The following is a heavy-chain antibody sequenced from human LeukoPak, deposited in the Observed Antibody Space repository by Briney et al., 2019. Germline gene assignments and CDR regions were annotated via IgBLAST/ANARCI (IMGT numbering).Heavy chain of an antibody. CDR3: AKDLGTAAGTSREYFQH. Sequence: GGSLRLSCAASGFTVSSNYMSWVRQAPGKGLEWVSVIYSGGSTYYSDSLKGGFTISRGNSKNRLYLQMNSLRAEDTAVNYCAKDLGTAAGTSREYFQHWSQGTLVTLSS. CDR2: IYSGGST. CDR1: GFTVSSNY. V-gene: IGHV3-53*05. D-gene: IGHD6-13*01. J-gene: IGHJ1*01.